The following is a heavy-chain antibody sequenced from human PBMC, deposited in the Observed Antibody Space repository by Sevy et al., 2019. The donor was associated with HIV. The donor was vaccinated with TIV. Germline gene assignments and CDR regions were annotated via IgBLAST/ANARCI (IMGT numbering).Heavy chain of an antibody. CDR2: FDPEDGET. Sequence: ASVKVSCKVSGYTLTELSMHWVRQAPRKGLEWIGGFDPEDGETIYAQMFQGRVTMTEDTSTDTAYMELSSLRSEDTAVYYCATPKYVGYDYESLDIWGQGTMVTVSS. D-gene: IGHD5-12*01. CDR3: ATPKYVGYDYESLDI. CDR1: GYTLTELS. J-gene: IGHJ3*02. V-gene: IGHV1-24*01.